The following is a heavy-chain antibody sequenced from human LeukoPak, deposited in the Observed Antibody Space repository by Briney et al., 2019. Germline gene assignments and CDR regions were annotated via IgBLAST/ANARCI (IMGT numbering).Heavy chain of an antibody. V-gene: IGHV4-59*01. CDR2: MQSTGVS. Sequence: SETLSLTCSVSGDSISTYHWNWIRKPPGKGLEWIAYMQSTGVSKYNPSLKSRVTMVVDMSTNQVVLNLRSVTAADTAVYYCARDKRHSYGRYFEHWGQGLLVIVAS. J-gene: IGHJ4*02. CDR3: ARDKRHSYGRYFEH. CDR1: GDSISTYH. D-gene: IGHD5-18*01.